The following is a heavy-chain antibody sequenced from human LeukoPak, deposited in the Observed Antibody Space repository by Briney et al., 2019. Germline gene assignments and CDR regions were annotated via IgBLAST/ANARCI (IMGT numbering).Heavy chain of an antibody. CDR2: INHSGST. V-gene: IGHV4-34*01. D-gene: IGHD3-22*01. CDR3: AGHTYYYDSSGYFDY. Sequence: SETLSLTCAVYGGSFSGYYWSWIRQPPGKGLEWIGEINHSGSTNYNPSLKSRVTISVDTSKNQFSLKLSSVTAADTAVYYCAGHTYYYDSSGYFDYWGQGTLVTVSS. J-gene: IGHJ4*02. CDR1: GGSFSGYY.